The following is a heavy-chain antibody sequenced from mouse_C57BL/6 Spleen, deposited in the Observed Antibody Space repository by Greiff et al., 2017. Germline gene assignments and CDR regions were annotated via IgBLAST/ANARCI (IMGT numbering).Heavy chain of an antibody. Sequence: VQLQQPGVELVRPGSSVKLPCKVLGYTFTSYWLHGVKQRPIQALDGIGNFDPSDIETHYNQKFKDKDTLTVDKSSSSAYMQLSDLTSENSAVYSCARFSDYDLYYFDYWGQGTTLTVAS. CDR1: GYTFTSYW. J-gene: IGHJ2*01. CDR2: FDPSDIET. CDR3: ARFSDYDLYYFDY. V-gene: IGHV1-52*01. D-gene: IGHD2-4*01.